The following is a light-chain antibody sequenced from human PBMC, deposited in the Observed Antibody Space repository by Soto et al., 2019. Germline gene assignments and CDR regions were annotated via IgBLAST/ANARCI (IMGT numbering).Light chain of an antibody. CDR1: QSVSSK. Sequence: EIVMTQSPATLSVSPGERATLSCRASQSVSSKLAWYQQKPAQAPRLLIYDASTRATGIPARFSGSGSGTDFPLTISSLQSEDFAVYYCQQYNNWKTFGQGTKVEIK. CDR2: DAS. CDR3: QQYNNWKT. V-gene: IGKV3-15*01. J-gene: IGKJ1*01.